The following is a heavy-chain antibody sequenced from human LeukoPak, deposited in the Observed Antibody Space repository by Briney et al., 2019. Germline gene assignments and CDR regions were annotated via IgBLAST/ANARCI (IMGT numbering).Heavy chain of an antibody. CDR3: AKLLWFGELLYFDK. D-gene: IGHD3-10*01. Sequence: GGSLRLSCAASGFTFSSCSMNWVRQAPGKGLEWVSYISSSSSSIYYADSVKGRFTISRDNSKNTLYLQMNSLRAEDTAVYYCAKLLWFGELLYFDKWGQGTLVTVSS. V-gene: IGHV3-48*01. CDR1: GFTFSSCS. J-gene: IGHJ4*02. CDR2: ISSSSSSI.